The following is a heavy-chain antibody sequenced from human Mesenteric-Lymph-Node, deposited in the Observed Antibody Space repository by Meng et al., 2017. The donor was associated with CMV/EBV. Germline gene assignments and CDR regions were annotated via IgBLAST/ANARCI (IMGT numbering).Heavy chain of an antibody. V-gene: IGHV1-69*01. CDR2: FIPMLGSP. D-gene: IGHD3-10*01. CDR3: ARVLGSGTYYMAMVY. CDR1: GCTFINYA. Sequence: SGCTFINYAINWVRQAPGQGPEWMGGFIPMLGSPQYAQTLQDRVSITADQSTSTAYMELSSLTSEDTAVYYCARVLGSGTYYMAMVYWGQGTLVTVSS. J-gene: IGHJ4*02.